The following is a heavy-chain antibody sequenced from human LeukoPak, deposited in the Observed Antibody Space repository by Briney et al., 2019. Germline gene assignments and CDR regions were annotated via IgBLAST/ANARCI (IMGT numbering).Heavy chain of an antibody. V-gene: IGHV5-51*01. CDR2: IYPGDSDT. J-gene: IGHJ2*01. D-gene: IGHD3-10*01. CDR3: ARYAYTEGNWHFDL. CDR1: GYSFTSYW. Sequence: GESLKISCKGSGYSFTSYWIGWVRQMPGKGLEWMGVIYPGDSDTRYSPSFQGQVTISGDKSISTAYLQWSSLRASGTAMYYCARYAYTEGNWHFDLWGRGTLVTVSS.